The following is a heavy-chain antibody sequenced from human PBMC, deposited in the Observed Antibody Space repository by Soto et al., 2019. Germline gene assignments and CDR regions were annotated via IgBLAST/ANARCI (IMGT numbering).Heavy chain of an antibody. CDR3: ESEGRAVDTARDRLSDFDI. J-gene: IGHJ3*02. CDR1: GGTFSSYT. CDR2: IIPILGIA. Sequence: QVQLVQSGAEVKKPGSSVKVSCKASGGTFSSYTISWVRQAPGQGLEWMGRIIPILGIANYAQKFQGRVTSSSDKSTSSGYMGLSSLRSEDTAVYYGESEGRAVDTARDRLSDFDIWGEGTMVTVSS. D-gene: IGHD5-18*01. V-gene: IGHV1-69*02.